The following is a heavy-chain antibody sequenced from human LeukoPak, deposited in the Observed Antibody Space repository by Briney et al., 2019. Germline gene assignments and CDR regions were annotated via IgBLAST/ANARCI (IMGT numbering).Heavy chain of an antibody. J-gene: IGHJ4*02. V-gene: IGHV4-4*02. Sequence: PSETLSLTCAVSGGSISSSNWWTWVRQSPGKGLEWIGEIYHSGNTNYNPSLKSRVAISLDKSSNQFSLRLTSVTAADTAMYFCAREEMPGKFDYWGQGILVTVSS. D-gene: IGHD1-26*01. CDR2: IYHSGNT. CDR1: GGSISSSNW. CDR3: AREEMPGKFDY.